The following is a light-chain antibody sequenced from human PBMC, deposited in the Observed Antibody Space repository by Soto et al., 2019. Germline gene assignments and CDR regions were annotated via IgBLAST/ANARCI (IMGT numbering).Light chain of an antibody. CDR1: SSDVGGYNF. V-gene: IGLV2-8*01. CDR2: EVS. Sequence: QSVLAQPPSASGSPGQSVTISCTGTSSDVGGYNFVSWYQHHPGKAPKVIIYEVSKRPSGVPNRFSGSKSGNTASLTVSGLQVGDGADYYCSSNAGTNIYVFGTGTKVP. J-gene: IGLJ1*01. CDR3: SSNAGTNIYV.